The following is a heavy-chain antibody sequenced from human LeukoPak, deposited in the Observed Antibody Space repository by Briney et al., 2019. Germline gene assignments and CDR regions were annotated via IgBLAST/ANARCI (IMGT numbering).Heavy chain of an antibody. CDR3: ARDLLGYYSGSFDF. CDR2: IYHSGSA. J-gene: IGHJ4*02. D-gene: IGHD3-10*01. CDR1: GGSINNYY. V-gene: IGHV4-4*07. Sequence: SETLSLTCTVSGGSINNYYWSWTRQPAGKGLEWIGRIYHSGSADVTSSLKSRATISADRSKNQFSLKLDSVTAADTAVYYCARDLLGYYSGSFDFWGQGTLVTVSS.